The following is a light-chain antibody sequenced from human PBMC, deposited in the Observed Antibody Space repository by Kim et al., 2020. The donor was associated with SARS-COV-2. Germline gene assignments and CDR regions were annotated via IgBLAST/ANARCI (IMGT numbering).Light chain of an antibody. Sequence: SVSPGQTASITCSGDRLRNKYASWYQQKAGQSPVLVIYQDIKRPSGIPERFSGSSSGNTATLTISGTQPMDEAEYFCQAWDISTVVFGGGTQLTVL. CDR1: RLRNKY. CDR3: QAWDISTVV. V-gene: IGLV3-1*01. J-gene: IGLJ2*01. CDR2: QDI.